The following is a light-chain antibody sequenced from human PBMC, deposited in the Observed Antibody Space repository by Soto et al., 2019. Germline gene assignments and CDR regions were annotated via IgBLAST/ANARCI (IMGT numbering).Light chain of an antibody. J-gene: IGKJ1*01. CDR2: GAS. V-gene: IGKV3-11*01. CDR1: QSVSSY. Sequence: EIVLTQSPPTLSLSPGERATLSCRASQSVSSYLAWYQQKPGQAPRLLIYGASSRATGIPDRFSGSGSGTDFTLTISRLEPEDFAVYYCQQYNNWPRTFGQGTKVDI. CDR3: QQYNNWPRT.